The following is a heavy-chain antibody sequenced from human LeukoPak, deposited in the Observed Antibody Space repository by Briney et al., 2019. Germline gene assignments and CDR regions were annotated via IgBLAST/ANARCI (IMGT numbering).Heavy chain of an antibody. D-gene: IGHD3-22*01. CDR3: ARGGDFYDSSGYYYSRYFQY. CDR1: GFTLSSYE. J-gene: IGHJ1*01. V-gene: IGHV3-48*03. Sequence: GGSLRLSCAASGFTLSSYEMNWVRQAPGNGLEWVAYISSTGSTLYYADSVKGRFTISRDNAKNSLFLQMNSLRAEDTAVYFCARGGDFYDSSGYYYSRYFQYWGQGTLVTVSS. CDR2: ISSTGSTL.